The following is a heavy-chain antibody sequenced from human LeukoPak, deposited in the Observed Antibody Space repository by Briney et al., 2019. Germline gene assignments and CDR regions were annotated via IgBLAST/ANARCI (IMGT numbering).Heavy chain of an antibody. CDR2: INSDGINT. Sequence: GGSLRLSCAASGFTFSNYWMHWVRQAPGKGLVWVSRINSDGINTSYADSVKGRFTISRDNAKNTLNLQMNSLRAEDTAVYYCARGETDISGHDAFDIWGQGTMVTVSS. CDR1: GFTFSNYW. J-gene: IGHJ3*02. V-gene: IGHV3-74*01. CDR3: ARGETDISGHDAFDI. D-gene: IGHD6-25*01.